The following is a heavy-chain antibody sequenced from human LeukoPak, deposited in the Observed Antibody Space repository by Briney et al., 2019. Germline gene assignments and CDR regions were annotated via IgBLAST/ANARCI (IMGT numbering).Heavy chain of an antibody. CDR3: AKELLTYYYDSSGYYSWLCYFDY. J-gene: IGHJ4*02. Sequence: GGSLRLSCAASGLTFSSYAMSWVRQAPGKGLEWVSAISGSGGSTYYADSVKGRFTISRDNSKNTLYLQMNSLRAEDTAVYYCAKELLTYYYDSSGYYSWLCYFDYWAREPWSPSPQ. CDR1: GLTFSSYA. V-gene: IGHV3-23*01. CDR2: ISGSGGST. D-gene: IGHD3-22*01.